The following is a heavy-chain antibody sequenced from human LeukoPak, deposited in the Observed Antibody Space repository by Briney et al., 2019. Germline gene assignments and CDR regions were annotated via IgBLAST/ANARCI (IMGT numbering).Heavy chain of an antibody. CDR2: IIPIFGTA. D-gene: IGHD6-13*01. V-gene: IGHV1-69*05. J-gene: IGHJ4*02. CDR3: AREAAAAGKTFDY. CDR1: GGTFSSYA. Sequence: ASVKVSCKASGGTFSSYAISWVRQAPGQGLEWMGGIIPIFGTANYAQKFQGRITVTTDTSTSTVYMELSSLRSEDTAVYYCAREAAAAGKTFDYWGQGTLVTVSP.